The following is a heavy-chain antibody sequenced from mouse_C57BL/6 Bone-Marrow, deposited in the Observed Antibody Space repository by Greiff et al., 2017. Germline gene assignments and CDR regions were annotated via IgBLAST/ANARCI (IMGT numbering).Heavy chain of an antibody. D-gene: IGHD4-1*01. CDR2: ISGKSSNYAT. V-gene: IGHV10-3*01. J-gene: IGHJ4*01. CDR3: VIGIY. CDR1: GFTFNTYA. Sequence: DVQLVESGGGLVQPKGSLKLSCAASGFTFNTYAMHWVRQAPGKGLEWVARISGKSSNYATYYADSVKDRVTISRDDSQIMLYLQMNNPKTEDTAMYYCVIGIYWGQGTSVTVSS.